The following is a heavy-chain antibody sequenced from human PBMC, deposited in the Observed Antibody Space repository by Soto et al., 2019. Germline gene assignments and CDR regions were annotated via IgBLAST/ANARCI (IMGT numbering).Heavy chain of an antibody. J-gene: IGHJ4*02. D-gene: IGHD5-18*01. CDR3: AKQRGYSYGYGLEY. CDR2: ISGGGGST. V-gene: IGHV3-23*01. Sequence: EVQLLDSGGGLVQPGGSLRLSCSASGFTFTNYAMSWVRQAPGKGLEWVSVISGGGGSTYYADSVKGRFTISRDNSKNRLYLQMNSLRAEDTAVFYCAKQRGYSYGYGLEYWGQGTLVTVSS. CDR1: GFTFTNYA.